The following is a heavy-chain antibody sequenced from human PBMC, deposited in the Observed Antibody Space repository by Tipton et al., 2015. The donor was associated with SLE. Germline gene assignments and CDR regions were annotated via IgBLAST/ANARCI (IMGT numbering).Heavy chain of an antibody. D-gene: IGHD2-2*01. CDR2: INSDGSTT. Sequence: LSLTCTVSGGSISSSSYYWGWIRQPPGKGPVWVSRINSDGSTTNYADSVKGRFTISRDNAKSTLYLQMNSLRAEDTALYYCAKVEFYCSRPNCYPTYRYYYMDVWGSGTAVTISS. J-gene: IGHJ6*03. V-gene: IGHV3-74*01. CDR1: GGSISSSSYY. CDR3: AKVEFYCSRPNCYPTYRYYYMDV.